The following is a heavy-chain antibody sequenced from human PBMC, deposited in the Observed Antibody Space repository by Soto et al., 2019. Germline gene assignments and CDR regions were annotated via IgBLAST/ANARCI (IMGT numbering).Heavy chain of an antibody. CDR3: ATTRGIAVGGSFDY. Sequence: SETLSLTCTVSGGSISSSSSYWGWIRQPPGKGLEWIGTIYSGSTYYNPSLKSRVTISVDTSKNQFSLKLRSAAAADTAIYFCATTRGIAVGGSFDYWGQRTLVTVSS. V-gene: IGHV4-39*01. D-gene: IGHD6-13*01. J-gene: IGHJ4*02. CDR2: IYSGST. CDR1: GGSISSSSSY.